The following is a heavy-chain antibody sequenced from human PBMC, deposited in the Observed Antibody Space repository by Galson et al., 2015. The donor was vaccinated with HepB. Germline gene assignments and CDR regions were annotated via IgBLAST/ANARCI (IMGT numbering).Heavy chain of an antibody. D-gene: IGHD6-19*01. CDR1: GGSFSSSSYY. J-gene: IGHJ4*02. Sequence: SETLSLTCTVSGGSFSSSSYYWGWIRQPPGKGLEWIGSIYYSGSTYYNPSLQSRVTISIDTSKNQFSLKLSSVTAADTTVYYCARPIPSGWYFDYWGQGTLVTVSS. V-gene: IGHV4-39*01. CDR2: IYYSGST. CDR3: ARPIPSGWYFDY.